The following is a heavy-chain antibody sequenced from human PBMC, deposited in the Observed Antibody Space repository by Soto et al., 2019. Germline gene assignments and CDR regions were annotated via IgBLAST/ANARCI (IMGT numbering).Heavy chain of an antibody. D-gene: IGHD1-26*01. CDR1: GDSVSSNTAA. J-gene: IGHJ4*02. CDR3: VRDVGFDFDY. CDR2: TYYRSKWYN. Sequence: SQTLSLTCAIPGDSVSSNTAAWNWIRQSPSRGLEWLGRTYYRSKWYNDYAVSVKSRITINPDTSKNQFSLHLNSVTPEDTALNYCVRDVGFDFDYWGLGTLVTVSS. V-gene: IGHV6-1*01.